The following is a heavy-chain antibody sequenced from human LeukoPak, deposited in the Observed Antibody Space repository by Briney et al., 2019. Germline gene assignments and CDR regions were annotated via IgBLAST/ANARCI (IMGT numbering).Heavy chain of an antibody. V-gene: IGHV4-38-2*02. CDR1: DYSITRGYY. Sequence: SETLSLTCTVSDYSITRGYYWGWIRQPPGKGLEWIGNIYHSGETYYKSSLKSRVTISVDTSKNQFSLKLNSVTAADAAVYYCARATVITPPDYWGQGTLVAVSS. D-gene: IGHD4-23*01. CDR3: ARATVITPPDY. CDR2: IYHSGET. J-gene: IGHJ4*02.